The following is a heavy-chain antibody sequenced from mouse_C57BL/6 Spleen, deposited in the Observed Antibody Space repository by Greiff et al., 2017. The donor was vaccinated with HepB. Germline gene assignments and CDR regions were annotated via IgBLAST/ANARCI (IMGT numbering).Heavy chain of an antibody. Sequence: EVKLMESEGGLVQPGSSMKLSCTASGFTFSDYYMAWVRQVPEKGLEWVANINYDGSSTYYLDSLKSRFIISRDNAKNILYLQMSSLKSEDTATYYCARARWLPHYFDYWGQGTTLTVSS. CDR3: ARARWLPHYFDY. CDR1: GFTFSDYY. V-gene: IGHV5-16*01. CDR2: INYDGSST. D-gene: IGHD2-3*01. J-gene: IGHJ2*01.